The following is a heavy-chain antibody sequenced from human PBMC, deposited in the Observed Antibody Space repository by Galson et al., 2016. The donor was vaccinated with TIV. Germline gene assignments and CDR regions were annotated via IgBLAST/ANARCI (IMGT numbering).Heavy chain of an antibody. CDR3: VVARGGGYNFDS. CDR1: GFSLSTSGVA. D-gene: IGHD3-16*01. Sequence: PALVKPTQTLTLTCTFSGFSLSTSGVAVGWIRQPPGKALEWLALIYWDGDKRYSPSLKSRLTITKDTSKKQVVLTMANMDPLDTATYYCVVARGGGYNFDSWGQGTLVTVSS. V-gene: IGHV2-5*02. CDR2: IYWDGDK. J-gene: IGHJ4*02.